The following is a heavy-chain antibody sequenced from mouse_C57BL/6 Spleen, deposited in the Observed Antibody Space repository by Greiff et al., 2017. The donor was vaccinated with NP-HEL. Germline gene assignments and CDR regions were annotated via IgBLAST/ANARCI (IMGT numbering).Heavy chain of an antibody. CDR3: AREVYYYGSSYWFAY. D-gene: IGHD1-1*01. CDR2: INPNNGGT. CDR1: GYTFTDYN. V-gene: IGHV1-22*01. Sequence: EVQLQQSGPELVKPGASVKMSCKASGYTFTDYNMHWVKQSHGKSLEWIGYINPNNGGTSYNQKFKGKATLTVNKYSSTAYMELRSLTSEDSAVYYCAREVYYYGSSYWFAYWGQGTLVTVSA. J-gene: IGHJ3*01.